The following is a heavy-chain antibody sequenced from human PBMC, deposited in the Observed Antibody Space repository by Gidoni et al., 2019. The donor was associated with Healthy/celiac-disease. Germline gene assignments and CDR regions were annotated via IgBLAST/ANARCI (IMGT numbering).Heavy chain of an antibody. D-gene: IGHD5-12*01. V-gene: IGHV3-11*06. CDR1: GFTFRDYY. J-gene: IGHJ4*02. CDR3: ARVDSGYDLIDY. CDR2: ISSSSSYT. Sequence: QVQLVESGGGLVKPGGSLRLSCAASGFTFRDYYMSWIRQAPGKGLEWVSYISSSSSYTNYADSVKGRFTISRDNAKNSLYLQMNSLRAEDTAVYYCARVDSGYDLIDYWGQGTLVTVSS.